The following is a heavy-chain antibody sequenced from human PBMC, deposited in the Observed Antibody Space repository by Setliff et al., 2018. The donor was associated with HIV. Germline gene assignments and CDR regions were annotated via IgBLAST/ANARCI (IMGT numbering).Heavy chain of an antibody. V-gene: IGHV4-38-2*02. D-gene: IGHD3-10*01. J-gene: IGHJ4*02. Sequence: SETLSLTCTVSGYSMSGGYNWGWIRQSPEKGLEWIGNIYHVGTTYYNPSLKSRVTLSVDPSKSQFSLKLTSVTAADMALYYCVTTDYFYGRNNFEYWGQGALVTVSS. CDR3: VTTDYFYGRNNFEY. CDR1: GYSMSGGYN. CDR2: IYHVGTT.